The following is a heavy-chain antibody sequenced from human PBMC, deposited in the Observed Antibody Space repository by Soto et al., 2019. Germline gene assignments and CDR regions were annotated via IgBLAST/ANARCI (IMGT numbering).Heavy chain of an antibody. CDR2: ITSSGSEV. J-gene: IGHJ4*02. D-gene: IGHD6-19*01. CDR1: GFTFSGSA. CDR3: AKEGYDSGWYWDS. Sequence: VQLLESGGGLVQPGGSLRLSCAASGFTFSGSAMTWVRKAPGNWLEYVSSITSSGSEVFNAASVKGRFTMSRDNSKNMLYLQMNSLRAEDRAVYYCAKEGYDSGWYWDSWGQGALVTVSS. V-gene: IGHV3-23*01.